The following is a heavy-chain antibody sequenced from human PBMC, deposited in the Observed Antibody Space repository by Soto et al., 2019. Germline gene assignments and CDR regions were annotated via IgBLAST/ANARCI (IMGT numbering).Heavy chain of an antibody. Sequence: PSETLSLTCAVYGGSFCGYYWSWIRQPPGKGLEWIGEINHSGSTNYNPSPKSRVTISVDTSKNQFSLKLSSVTAADTAVYYCARGIEDIVATTSIAVAGKLASGLGLPAGNWFDPWGQGTLVTVSS. CDR3: ARGIEDIVATTSIAVAGKLASGLGLPAGNWFDP. CDR1: GGSFCGYY. J-gene: IGHJ5*02. D-gene: IGHD5-12*01. CDR2: INHSGST. V-gene: IGHV4-34*01.